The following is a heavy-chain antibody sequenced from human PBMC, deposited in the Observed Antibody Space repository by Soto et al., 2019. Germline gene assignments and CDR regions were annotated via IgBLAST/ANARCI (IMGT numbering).Heavy chain of an antibody. CDR2: IYYDGRT. J-gene: IGHJ4*01. CDR1: GGSFSSSSHY. V-gene: IGHV4-39*01. CDR3: ARRSHTNWPAY. D-gene: IGHD2-8*01. Sequence: QLQLQESGPGLVNPSETLSLTCTVSGGSFSSSSHYWVWIRQPPGKGLEWDGSIYYDGRTYYNASLKSRVTISVVTTKNQFSLKVISVTVAATAVYYCARRSHTNWPAYWGLGTQVTVSS.